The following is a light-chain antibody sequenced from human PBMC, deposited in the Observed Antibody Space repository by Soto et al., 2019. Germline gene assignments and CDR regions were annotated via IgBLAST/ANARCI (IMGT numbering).Light chain of an antibody. CDR3: QHRSKWCLT. J-gene: IGKJ5*01. V-gene: IGKV3-11*01. CDR2: DAS. CDR1: QSVSSY. Sequence: VLTQSPATLSLSPGERATLSCRASQSVSSYLGWYRQKPGQAPRLLIYDASNRATGIPARFSGSGAGTDFTLTTSSLEPEDFAVDYCQHRSKWCLTFGQGTRLEIK.